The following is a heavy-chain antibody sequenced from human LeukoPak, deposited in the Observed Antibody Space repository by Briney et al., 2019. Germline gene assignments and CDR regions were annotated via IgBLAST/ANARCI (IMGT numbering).Heavy chain of an antibody. V-gene: IGHV3-48*01. CDR3: AREGICSSTSCYQSHYYYYMDV. J-gene: IGHJ6*03. CDR2: ISSSSSTI. CDR1: GFTFSSYS. Sequence: SGGSLRLSCAASGFTFSSYSMNWVRQAPGKGLEWVSYISSSSSTIYYADPVKGRFTISRDNAKNSLYLQMNSLRAEDTAVYYCAREGICSSTSCYQSHYYYYMDVWGKGTTVTVSS. D-gene: IGHD2-2*01.